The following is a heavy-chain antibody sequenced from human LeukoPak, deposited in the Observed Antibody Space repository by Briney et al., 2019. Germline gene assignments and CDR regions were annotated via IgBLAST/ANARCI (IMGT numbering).Heavy chain of an antibody. Sequence: PSETLSLTCTVSGGSISGYFWSWIRQPPGKVLEWIGYIYYSGSTNYNPSLKSRVTISVDTSKNQFSLKLSSVTAADTAVYFCSRWRVPTTTVYYYGMDVWGKGTTVTVSS. V-gene: IGHV4-59*01. D-gene: IGHD2-2*01. CDR1: GGSISGYF. CDR3: SRWRVPTTTVYYYGMDV. J-gene: IGHJ6*04. CDR2: IYYSGST.